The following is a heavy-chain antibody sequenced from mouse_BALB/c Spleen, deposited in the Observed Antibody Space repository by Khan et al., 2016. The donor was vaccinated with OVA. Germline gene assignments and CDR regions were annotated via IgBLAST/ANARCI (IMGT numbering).Heavy chain of an antibody. J-gene: IGHJ3*01. V-gene: IGHV2-6-7*01. Sequence: QVQLKESGPGLVAPSQSLSITCTVSGFSLTGYGVNWVRQPPGKGLEWLGMIWGDGSTDYNSALNSRLSISKDNSKSQVFLKMSGLQHDDTANYYYARDRHYYGRGLPSWGQGTLVTVSA. CDR3: ARDRHYYGRGLPS. CDR2: IWGDGST. CDR1: GFSLTGYG. D-gene: IGHD1-1*01.